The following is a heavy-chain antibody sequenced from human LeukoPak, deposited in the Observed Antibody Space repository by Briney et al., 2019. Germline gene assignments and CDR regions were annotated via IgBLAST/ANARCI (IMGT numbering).Heavy chain of an antibody. CDR1: GYSFFSYW. D-gene: IGHD6-19*01. Sequence: GESLKISCKGSGYSFFSYWIGWVRQMPGKGLECMGVIYPGDSDTRYSPSFQGQVTISADKSISTAYLQWSSLKASDTAIYYCARRQIAVAAPIDYWGQGTLVTVSS. V-gene: IGHV5-51*01. CDR3: ARRQIAVAAPIDY. J-gene: IGHJ4*02. CDR2: IYPGDSDT.